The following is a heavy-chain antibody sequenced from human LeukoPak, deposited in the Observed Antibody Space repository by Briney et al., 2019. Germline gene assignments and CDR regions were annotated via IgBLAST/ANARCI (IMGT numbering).Heavy chain of an antibody. CDR3: ASDQVSGVFDY. CDR1: GFVVSDFY. CDR2: ISPDGSYT. Sequence: GRSLRLSRAGSGFVVSDFYIDWIRHSPGKGLEWLAYISPDGSYTTNADSVKGRFVISKNNAKNSVSLQMNSLRVEDTAFYFGASDQVSGVFDYWGQGARVTVS. J-gene: IGHJ4*02. D-gene: IGHD5/OR15-5a*01. V-gene: IGHV3-11*05.